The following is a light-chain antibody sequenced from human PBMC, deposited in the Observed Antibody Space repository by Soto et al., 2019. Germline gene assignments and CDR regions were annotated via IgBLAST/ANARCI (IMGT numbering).Light chain of an antibody. J-gene: IGKJ1*01. CDR3: QQYDGYSRT. V-gene: IGKV1-5*01. Sequence: DIQMTQSPSSLSASLGDRVTITCRASQSISSWLAWYQQRPGKAPKLLIYDASNLERGVPSRFSGSGSGTEFTLTISSLQPDDFATYYCQQYDGYSRTFGQGTKVDIK. CDR2: DAS. CDR1: QSISSW.